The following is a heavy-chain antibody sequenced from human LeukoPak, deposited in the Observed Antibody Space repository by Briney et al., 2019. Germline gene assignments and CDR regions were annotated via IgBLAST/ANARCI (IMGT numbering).Heavy chain of an antibody. V-gene: IGHV1-46*01. J-gene: IGHJ4*02. CDR1: GYTFISHY. CDR2: INPSAGST. D-gene: IGHD6-19*01. CDR3: ARGGSGWYVDY. Sequence: ASVKVSCKASGYTFISHYMHWVRQAPGQGLEWMGIINPSAGSTSYAQKFQDRVTMTRDTSTSTVYMELSSLRFEDTAVYYCARGGSGWYVDYWGQGTLVTVSS.